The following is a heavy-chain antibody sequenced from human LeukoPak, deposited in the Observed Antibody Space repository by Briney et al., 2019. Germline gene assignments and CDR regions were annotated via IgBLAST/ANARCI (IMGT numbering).Heavy chain of an antibody. CDR2: ISAYNGNT. D-gene: IGHD3-22*01. CDR3: ARDPAYYYDSSGYYYGDY. J-gene: IGHJ4*02. Sequence: GASVKVSCKASGYIFTGYYIHWVRQAPGQGLEWMGWISAYNGNTNYAQKLQGRVTMTTDTSTGTAYMELRSLRSDDTAVYYCARDPAYYYDSSGYYYGDYWGQGTLVTVSS. CDR1: GYIFTGYY. V-gene: IGHV1-18*01.